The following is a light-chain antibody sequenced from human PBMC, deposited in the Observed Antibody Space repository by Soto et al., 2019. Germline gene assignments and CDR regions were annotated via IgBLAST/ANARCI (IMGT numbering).Light chain of an antibody. V-gene: IGKV3-20*01. Sequence: ELVLTQSPATLYLSPGERATLCCRASQSVSSSHLAWYQQKRGQAPRLLIYDTSTRATGIPDRFSGSGSGTDFTLTISRLEPEDFAVYHCQQYGASPWTFGQGTKVDIK. J-gene: IGKJ1*01. CDR2: DTS. CDR1: QSVSSSH. CDR3: QQYGASPWT.